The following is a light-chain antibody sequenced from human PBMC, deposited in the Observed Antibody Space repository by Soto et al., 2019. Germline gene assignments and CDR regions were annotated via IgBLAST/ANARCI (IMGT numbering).Light chain of an antibody. CDR3: QQGHNWPLT. CDR1: QSISTE. J-gene: IGKJ2*01. V-gene: IGKV3-15*01. Sequence: EIAMTQSPATLYVSPGERATLSCRASQSISTELAWYPQIPGQPPRLLIYSASTRATGVPARFTGSGSGSEFTLTISGLQSEDFAIYYCQQGHNWPLTFGQGTRLEI. CDR2: SAS.